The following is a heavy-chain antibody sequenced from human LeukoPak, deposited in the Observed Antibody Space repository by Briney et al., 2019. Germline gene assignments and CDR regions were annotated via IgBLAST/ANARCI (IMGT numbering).Heavy chain of an antibody. CDR1: GYTFTSYD. J-gene: IGHJ3*02. Sequence: ASVKVSCKASGYTFTSYDINWVRQATGQGLEWMGWMNPNSGNTGYAQKFQGRVTMTRNTSISTAYMELSSLRSEDTAVYYCATALVVMGAFDIWGQGTMVTVSS. CDR2: MNPNSGNT. V-gene: IGHV1-8*01. CDR3: ATALVVMGAFDI. D-gene: IGHD3-22*01.